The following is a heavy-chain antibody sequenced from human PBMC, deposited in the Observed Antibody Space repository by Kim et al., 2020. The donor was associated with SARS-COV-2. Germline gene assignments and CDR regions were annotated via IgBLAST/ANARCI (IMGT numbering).Heavy chain of an antibody. J-gene: IGHJ3*02. CDR3: AKEERGYSGNYISFAAFDI. D-gene: IGHD1-26*01. Sequence: KGRFTNSRDNSKNTLYLQMDSLRAEDTAVYYCAKEERGYSGNYISFAAFDIWGQGTMVTVSS. V-gene: IGHV3-30*02.